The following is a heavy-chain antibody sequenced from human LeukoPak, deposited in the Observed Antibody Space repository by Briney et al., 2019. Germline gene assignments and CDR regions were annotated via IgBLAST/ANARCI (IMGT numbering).Heavy chain of an antibody. J-gene: IGHJ1*01. CDR3: ASGYYYDSSGYEYFQH. CDR2: IYYSGST. D-gene: IGHD3-22*01. CDR1: GGSISSYY. V-gene: IGHV4-59*01. Sequence: SETLSLTCTVSGGSISSYYWSWIRQPPGKGLEWIGYIYYSGSTNYNPSLKSRVTISVDTSKNQFSLKLSSVTAADTAVYYCASGYYYDSSGYEYFQHWGQGTLVTVSS.